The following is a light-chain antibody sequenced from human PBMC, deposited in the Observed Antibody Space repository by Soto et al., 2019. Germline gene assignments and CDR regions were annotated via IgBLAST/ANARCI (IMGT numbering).Light chain of an antibody. CDR2: DAS. CDR1: QSVRSNY. V-gene: IGKV3-20*01. CDR3: QQYGSSPLT. Sequence: ENFFTQPPDPPSFFPGGKTTPSSRARQSVRSNYLAWYQQKPGQAPRFLIYDASSRATGIPDRFSGSGSGTDFTLTISRLEPEDFAVYYCQQYGSSPLTFGGGTKVDIK. J-gene: IGKJ4*01.